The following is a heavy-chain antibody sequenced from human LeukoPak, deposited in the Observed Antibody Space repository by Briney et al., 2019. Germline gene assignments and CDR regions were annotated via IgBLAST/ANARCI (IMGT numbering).Heavy chain of an antibody. J-gene: IGHJ4*02. CDR2: IKKDGSEK. CDR1: GLTFRDYW. D-gene: IGHD6-13*01. V-gene: IGHV3-7*03. Sequence: PGGSLRLSCAASGLTFRDYWMTWVRQTSRKGLEWAATIKKDGSEKYYVDSVRGRFAISRDNARDSLYLQMNSLRDDDTGMYYCVRGGYSSSWFWIFWGQGTLVTVSS. CDR3: VRGGYSSSWFWIF.